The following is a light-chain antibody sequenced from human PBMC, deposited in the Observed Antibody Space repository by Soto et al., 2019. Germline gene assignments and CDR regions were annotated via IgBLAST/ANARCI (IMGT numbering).Light chain of an antibody. Sequence: QSVLTQSSSASASLGSSVKLTCTLSSGHSSYIIAWHQQQPGKAPRYLMNLEGRGSYNKGSGIPDRFSGSSSGPDRYLTISTPQFEDEADYYCETWDSNTWVFGGGTKLTVL. J-gene: IGLJ3*02. CDR3: ETWDSNTWV. V-gene: IGLV4-60*02. CDR2: LEGRGSY. CDR1: SGHSSYI.